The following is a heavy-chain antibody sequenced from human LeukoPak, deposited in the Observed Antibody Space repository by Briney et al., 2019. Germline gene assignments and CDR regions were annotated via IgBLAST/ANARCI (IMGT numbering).Heavy chain of an antibody. D-gene: IGHD2-15*01. V-gene: IGHV4-34*01. CDR1: GVSFSGYY. J-gene: IGHJ3*02. CDR2: IYYSGST. CDR3: ARGLRLLRHAFDI. Sequence: PSETLSLTCAVYGVSFSGYYWSWIRQPPGKGLEWIGSIYYSGSTYYNPSLKSRVTISVDTSKNQFSLKLSSVTAADTAVYYCARGLRLLRHAFDIWGQGTMVTVSS.